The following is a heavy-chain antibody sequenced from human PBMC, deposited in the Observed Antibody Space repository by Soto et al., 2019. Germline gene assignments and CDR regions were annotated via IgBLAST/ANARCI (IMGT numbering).Heavy chain of an antibody. CDR2: IYSGGST. CDR1: GFTVSSNY. V-gene: IGHV3-53*01. D-gene: IGHD3-10*01. Sequence: EVQLVESGGGLIQPGGSLRLSCAASGFTVSSNYMSWVRQAPGKGLEWVSVIYSGGSTYYADSVKGRFTISRDNSKNTLYLQMNSLRAEDTAVYYCARGSRVTMVRGVPPTHYYYGMDVWGQGTTVTVSS. J-gene: IGHJ6*02. CDR3: ARGSRVTMVRGVPPTHYYYGMDV.